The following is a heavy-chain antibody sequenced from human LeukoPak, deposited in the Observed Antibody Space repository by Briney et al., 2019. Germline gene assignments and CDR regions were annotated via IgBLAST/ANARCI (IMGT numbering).Heavy chain of an antibody. J-gene: IGHJ4*02. Sequence: PGESLRLSCAASGFPFSSYGMHWVRQAPGKGLEWVARLVYDERSDYANSVKGRFSISRDNSKNTLFLDMSDLRVEDTAVYYCARDLSAAFDFWGQGVLVTVSS. CDR2: LVYDERS. CDR1: GFPFSSYG. V-gene: IGHV3-33*05. D-gene: IGHD6-19*01. CDR3: ARDLSAAFDF.